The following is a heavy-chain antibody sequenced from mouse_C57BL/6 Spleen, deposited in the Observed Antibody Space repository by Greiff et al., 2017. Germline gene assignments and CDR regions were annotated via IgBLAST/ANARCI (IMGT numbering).Heavy chain of an antibody. J-gene: IGHJ4*01. V-gene: IGHV2-2*01. CDR1: GFSLTSYG. D-gene: IGHD2-4*01. CDR3: ARNRIYYDSSYYAMDY. Sequence: QVQLQQSGPGLVQPSQSLSITCTVSGFSLTSYGVHWVRQSPGKGLEWLGVIWSGGSTDYNAAFISRLSISKDNSKSQVFFKMNSLQADDTAIYYCARNRIYYDSSYYAMDYWGQGTSVTVSS. CDR2: IWSGGST.